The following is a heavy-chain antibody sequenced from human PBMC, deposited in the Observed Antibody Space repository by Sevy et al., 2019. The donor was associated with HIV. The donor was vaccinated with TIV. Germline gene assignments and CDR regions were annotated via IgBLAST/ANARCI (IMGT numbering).Heavy chain of an antibody. Sequence: QLGGSLRLSCAASGFTFNSYWMSWVRQAPGKGVEWVANIKQDGSEKYYVDSVKGRFTISRDNSQNSLFLQMNTLRAEDTAVYYCAREGSPYDTYYYYYGMDVWGQGTTVTVSS. CDR1: GFTFNSYW. CDR2: IKQDGSEK. J-gene: IGHJ6*02. V-gene: IGHV3-7*01. CDR3: AREGSPYDTYYYYYGMDV. D-gene: IGHD5-12*01.